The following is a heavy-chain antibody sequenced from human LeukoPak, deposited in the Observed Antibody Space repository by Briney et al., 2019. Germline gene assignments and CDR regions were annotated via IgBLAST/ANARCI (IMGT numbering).Heavy chain of an antibody. V-gene: IGHV3-21*01. CDR2: ISSSSSYI. CDR3: ARDYSPTFGYYYYYGMDV. D-gene: IGHD3-16*01. Sequence: GGSLRLSCAASGFTFSSYSMNWVRQAPGKGLEWVSSISSSSSYIYYADSVKGRFTISRDNSKNTLYLQMNSLRAEDTAVYYCARDYSPTFGYYYYYGMDVWGQGTTVTVSS. CDR1: GFTFSSYS. J-gene: IGHJ6*02.